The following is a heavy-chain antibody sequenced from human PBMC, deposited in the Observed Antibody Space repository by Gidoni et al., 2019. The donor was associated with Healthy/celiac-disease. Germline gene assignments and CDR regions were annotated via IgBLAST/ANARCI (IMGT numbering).Heavy chain of an antibody. CDR1: GYSFTSYW. D-gene: IGHD6-6*01. CDR2: IDPSDSYT. Sequence: EVQLVQSGAEVKKPGESLRISCKGSGYSFTSYWISWVRQMPGKGLEWMGRIDPSDSYTNYSPSFQGHVTISADKSISTAYLQWSSLKASDTAMYYCARSSIAARSHYYYGMDVWGQGTTVTVSS. J-gene: IGHJ6*02. V-gene: IGHV5-10-1*03. CDR3: ARSSIAARSHYYYGMDV.